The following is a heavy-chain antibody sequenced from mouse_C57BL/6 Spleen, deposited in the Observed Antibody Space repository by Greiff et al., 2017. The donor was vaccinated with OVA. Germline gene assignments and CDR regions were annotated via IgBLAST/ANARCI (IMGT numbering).Heavy chain of an antibody. J-gene: IGHJ1*03. D-gene: IGHD2-1*01. CDR3: ARSTMVTPYWYFDV. CDR2: IHPNSGST. Sequence: VQLQQPGAELVKPGASVKLSCKASGYTFTSYWMHWVKQRPGQGLEWIGMIHPNSGSTNYNEKFKSKATLTVDKSSSTAYMQLSSLTSEDSAVYYCARSTMVTPYWYFDVWGTGTTVTVSS. V-gene: IGHV1-64*01. CDR1: GYTFTSYW.